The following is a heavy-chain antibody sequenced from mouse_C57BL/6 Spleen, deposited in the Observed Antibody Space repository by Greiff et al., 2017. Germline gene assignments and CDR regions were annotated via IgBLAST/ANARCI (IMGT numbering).Heavy chain of an antibody. CDR2: ISSGGDYI. D-gene: IGHD1-1*01. V-gene: IGHV5-9-1*02. CDR3: TREGTTVVATDAMDY. Sequence: EVQLVESGEGLVKPGGSLKLSCAASGFTFRSYAMSWVRQTPEKRLEWVAYISSGGDYIYYADTVKGRFTISRDNARNTLYLQMSSLKSEDTAMYYCTREGTTVVATDAMDYWGQGTSVTVSS. CDR1: GFTFRSYA. J-gene: IGHJ4*01.